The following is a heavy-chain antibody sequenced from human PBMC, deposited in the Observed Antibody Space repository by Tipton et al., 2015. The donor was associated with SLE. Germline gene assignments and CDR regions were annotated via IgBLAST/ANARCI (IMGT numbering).Heavy chain of an antibody. CDR3: ARGTGELAFDY. V-gene: IGHV3-48*03. CDR1: GFTFSSYE. J-gene: IGHJ4*02. D-gene: IGHD1-26*01. Sequence: SLRLSCAASGFTFSSYEMNWVRQAPGKGLEWVSYISSSGSTIYYADSVKGRFTISRDNAKNSLYLQMNSLRAEDTAVYYCARGTGELAFDYWGQGTLVTVSS. CDR2: ISSSGSTI.